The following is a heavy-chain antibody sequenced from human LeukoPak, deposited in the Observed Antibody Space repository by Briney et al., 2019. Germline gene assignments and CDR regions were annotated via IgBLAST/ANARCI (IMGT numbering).Heavy chain of an antibody. CDR2: IAYDGSRA. V-gene: IGHV3-33*01. Sequence: GGSLRLSCAGSGFTFGGDGMHWFRQTPGKGLEWVAVIAYDGSRAFYADSVKGRFTISRDNSKNTMSVQMDDLRAEDTADYYCTRYNNDHFNYWGQGTLVTVSS. CDR3: TRYNNDHFNY. D-gene: IGHD1-14*01. J-gene: IGHJ4*02. CDR1: GFTFGGDG.